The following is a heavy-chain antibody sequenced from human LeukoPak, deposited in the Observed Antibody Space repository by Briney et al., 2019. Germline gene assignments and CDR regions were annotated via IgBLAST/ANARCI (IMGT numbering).Heavy chain of an antibody. D-gene: IGHD3-22*01. CDR1: GYTFTNYY. V-gene: IGHV1-46*01. CDR3: ARDRGGYYDSSGYINWFDP. Sequence: GASVTVSFTASGYTFTNYYIHWMRQAPGQGLEWMGIINPSGGSSSSPQKFQGRVTMTTDTSTSTVYMELSSLRSEDTAVYYCARDRGGYYDSSGYINWFDPWGQGTLVTVSS. J-gene: IGHJ5*02. CDR2: INPSGGSS.